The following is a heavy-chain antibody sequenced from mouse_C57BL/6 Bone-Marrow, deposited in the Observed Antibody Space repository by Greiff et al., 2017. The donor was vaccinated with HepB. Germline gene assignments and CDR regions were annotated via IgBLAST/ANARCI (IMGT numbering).Heavy chain of an antibody. D-gene: IGHD2-3*01. CDR2: IDPSDSYT. CDR3: ARRYYDGYSSYYAMDY. Sequence: VQLQQPGAELVKPGASVKLSCKASGYTFTSYWMQWVKQRPGQGLEWIGEIDPSDSYTNYNQKFKGKATLTVDTSSSTAYMQLSSLTSEDSAVYYCARRYYDGYSSYYAMDYWGQGTSVTVSS. J-gene: IGHJ4*01. CDR1: GYTFTSYW. V-gene: IGHV1-50*01.